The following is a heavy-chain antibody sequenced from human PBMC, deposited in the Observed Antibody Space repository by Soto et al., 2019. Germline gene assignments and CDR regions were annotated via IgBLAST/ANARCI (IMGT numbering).Heavy chain of an antibody. D-gene: IGHD3-10*01. J-gene: IGHJ5*02. CDR2: IDSGGST. V-gene: IGHV3-66*01. CDR1: GFTVSNNY. Sequence: EVQLVESGGGLVQPGGSLRLSCAASGFTVSNNYMNWVRQAPGKGLEWVSVIDSGGSTYYADSVKGRFIISRDNSKNTLYLQMTSLRAEDTAVYYCARDPWWFGEFSSSWGQGTLVTVSS. CDR3: ARDPWWFGEFSSS.